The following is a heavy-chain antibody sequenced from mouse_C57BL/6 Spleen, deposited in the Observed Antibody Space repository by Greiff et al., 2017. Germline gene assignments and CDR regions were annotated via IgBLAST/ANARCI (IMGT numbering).Heavy chain of an antibody. J-gene: IGHJ4*01. CDR1: GFTFSDYG. CDR3: ARGGTTVGAAMDD. Sequence: EVMLVESGGGLVKPGGSLKLSCAASGFTFSDYGMHWVRQAPEKGLEWVAYISSGSSTIYYADTVKGRVTIARDNAKNTLFLQMTRLRSEDTAMYYCARGGTTVGAAMDDWGQGTSVTVSS. D-gene: IGHD1-1*01. V-gene: IGHV5-17*01. CDR2: ISSGSSTI.